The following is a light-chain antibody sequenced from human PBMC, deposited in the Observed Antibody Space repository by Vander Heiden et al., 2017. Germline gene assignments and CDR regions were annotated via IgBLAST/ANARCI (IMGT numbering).Light chain of an antibody. CDR3: QQRSNWPRIT. V-gene: IGKV3-11*01. CDR1: QSVSSY. Sequence: EIVLTQSPAPLPLSPGERPTLSCRASQSVSSYLAWYQQKPGQAPRLLIYDASNRATGIPARFSGSGSGTDFTLTISSREPEDFAVYYCQQRSNWPRITFGGGTKVEIK. J-gene: IGKJ4*01. CDR2: DAS.